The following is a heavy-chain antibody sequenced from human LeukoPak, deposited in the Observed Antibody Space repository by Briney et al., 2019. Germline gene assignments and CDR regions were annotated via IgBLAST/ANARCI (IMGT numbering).Heavy chain of an antibody. CDR2: ISGSGGST. V-gene: IGHV3-23*01. CDR1: GFTFSSYA. Sequence: GGSLRLSCAASGFTFSSYAMSWVRQAPGKGLEWVSAISGSGGSTYYADSVKGRFTISRDNSKNILYLQMNSLRSEDTAIHFCAKGRTDMDVWGQGTTVTVSS. J-gene: IGHJ6*02. CDR3: AKGRTDMDV.